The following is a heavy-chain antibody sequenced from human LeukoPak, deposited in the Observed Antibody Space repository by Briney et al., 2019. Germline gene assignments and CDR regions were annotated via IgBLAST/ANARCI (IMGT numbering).Heavy chain of an antibody. Sequence: GGSLRLSCAASGFTFSNYAMTWVRQAPGKGLQWVSAISGDAIYTYYLDSVKGRFTTSRDNSKDTLFLQMNSLRADDTAVYYCAKNYGTSRPFYDYWGQGIVVTVAS. D-gene: IGHD4-17*01. V-gene: IGHV3-23*01. CDR3: AKNYGTSRPFYDY. CDR2: ISGDAIYT. J-gene: IGHJ4*02. CDR1: GFTFSNYA.